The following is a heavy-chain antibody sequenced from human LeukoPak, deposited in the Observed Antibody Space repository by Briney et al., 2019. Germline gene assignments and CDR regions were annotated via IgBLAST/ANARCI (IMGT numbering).Heavy chain of an antibody. D-gene: IGHD3-16*01. CDR3: ARDALIWYFDL. V-gene: IGHV3-7*01. Sequence: PGGSLRLSCAASGFTFSSYWISWVRQAPGKGLEWVANIKQDGSQKYYEDSVKGRFTISRDNAKNSLYLQMNSLRAEDTAVYYCARDALIWYFDLWGRGTLVTVSS. J-gene: IGHJ2*01. CDR1: GFTFSSYW. CDR2: IKQDGSQK.